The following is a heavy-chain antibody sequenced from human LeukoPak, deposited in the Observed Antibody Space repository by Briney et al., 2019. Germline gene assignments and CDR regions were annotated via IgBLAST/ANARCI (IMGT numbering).Heavy chain of an antibody. V-gene: IGHV3-7*03. CDR3: AKGGYSYGRYYFDY. CDR2: IKEDGSEK. Sequence: GGSLRLSCAASGFMFSSYWMSWVRQAPGKGLEWVADIKEDGSEKSYADSVKGRFTISRDNAKNSLYLQMNSLRPEDTALYYCAKGGYSYGRYYFDYWGQGTLVTVSS. J-gene: IGHJ4*02. CDR1: GFMFSSYW. D-gene: IGHD5-18*01.